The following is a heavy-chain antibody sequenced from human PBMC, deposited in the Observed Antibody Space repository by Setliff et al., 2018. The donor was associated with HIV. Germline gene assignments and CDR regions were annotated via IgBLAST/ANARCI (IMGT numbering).Heavy chain of an antibody. J-gene: IGHJ4*02. D-gene: IGHD5-12*01. CDR2: INRNGGST. Sequence: PVGSLRLSCAASGFTFGYYGMSWVRQAPGKGLEWVSRINRNGGSTGYADSVKGRFAISRDNAKNSLYLQMHSLRAEDTALYYCARVGGYSGYDWPQPLYFDYWCQGTLFTVS. V-gene: IGHV3-20*04. CDR1: GFTFGYYG. CDR3: ARVGGYSGYDWPQPLYFDY.